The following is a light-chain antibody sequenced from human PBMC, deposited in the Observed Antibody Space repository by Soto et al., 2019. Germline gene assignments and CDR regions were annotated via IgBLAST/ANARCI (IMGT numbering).Light chain of an antibody. CDR1: SSNIGAGYD. J-gene: IGLJ1*01. V-gene: IGLV1-40*01. Sequence: QAVVTQPPSVSGAPGERVTLSCTGSSSNIGAGYDVHWYQDLPGSAPKLLIYGSKNRPSGVPDRFSGSKSDTSASLAITGLQSEDEADYYCHAYDSSLDAFVFGTGTKVTVL. CDR3: HAYDSSLDAFV. CDR2: GSK.